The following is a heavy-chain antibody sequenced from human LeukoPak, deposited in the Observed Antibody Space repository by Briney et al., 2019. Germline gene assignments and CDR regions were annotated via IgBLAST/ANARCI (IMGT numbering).Heavy chain of an antibody. Sequence: SETLSLTCTVSGGSMNNNYWTWLRQPPGRGLEWIGYIYYSGSTNYSPSLKSRVTISVDTSKNQFSLELSSVTAADTAVYYCARGYGWFDPWGQGTLVTVSS. CDR3: ARGYGWFDP. CDR1: GGSMNNNY. CDR2: IYYSGST. J-gene: IGHJ5*02. V-gene: IGHV4-59*01. D-gene: IGHD2-15*01.